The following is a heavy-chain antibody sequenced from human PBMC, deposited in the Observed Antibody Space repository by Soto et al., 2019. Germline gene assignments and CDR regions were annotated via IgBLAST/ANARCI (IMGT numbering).Heavy chain of an antibody. CDR1: GCSISNFY. Sequence: PSETLSLTCTFSGCSISNFYWSWIRQPPGKGLEWIGYIYYSGSTNYNPSLKSRVTISVDTSKNQFSLKLSSVTAADTAVYYCAKGWGRISDYWGQGALVTVSS. V-gene: IGHV4-59*12. J-gene: IGHJ4*02. CDR3: AKGWGRISDY. CDR2: IYYSGST. D-gene: IGHD7-27*01.